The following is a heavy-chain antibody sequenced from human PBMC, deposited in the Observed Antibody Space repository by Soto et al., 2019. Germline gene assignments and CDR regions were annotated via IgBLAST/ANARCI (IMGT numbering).Heavy chain of an antibody. CDR1: GYTFTSYD. V-gene: IGHV1-8*01. CDR2: MNPNSGNT. CDR3: ARGGDFWSGYYLPNDD. Sequence: ASVKVSCKASGYTFTSYDINWVRQATGQGLEWMGWMNPNSGNTGYAQKFQGRVTMTRNTSISTAYMELSSLRSEDTAVYYCARGGDFWSGYYLPNDDWGQGTLVTVSS. D-gene: IGHD3-3*01. J-gene: IGHJ4*02.